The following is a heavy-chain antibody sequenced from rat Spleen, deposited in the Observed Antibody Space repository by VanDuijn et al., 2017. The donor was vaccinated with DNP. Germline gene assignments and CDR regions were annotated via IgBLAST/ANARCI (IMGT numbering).Heavy chain of an antibody. CDR1: GFTFSDYF. V-gene: IGHV5-22*01. D-gene: IGHD4-3*01. Sequence: EVQLVESGGGLVQPGRSLKLSCAASGFTFSDYFMAWVRQAPKKGLEWVATITNTGTRTFYSDPVRGRFTVSRDNAESRLYLQMNSLRSEDMATYYCVRWYNSGYYFDYWGQGVMVTVSS. CDR3: VRWYNSGYYFDY. CDR2: ITNTGTRT. J-gene: IGHJ2*01.